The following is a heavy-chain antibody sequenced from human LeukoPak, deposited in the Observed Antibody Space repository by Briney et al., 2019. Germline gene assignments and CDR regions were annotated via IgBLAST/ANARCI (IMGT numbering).Heavy chain of an antibody. V-gene: IGHV3-30*04. CDR2: ISYDGSNK. Sequence: GGSLRLSCAASGFTFSSYAMYWVRQAPGKGLEWVAVISYDGSNKYYADSVKGRFTISRDNSKNTLYLQMNSLRAEDTAVYYCARLIGYYMDVWGKGTTVTVSS. J-gene: IGHJ6*03. D-gene: IGHD3-22*01. CDR1: GFTFSSYA. CDR3: ARLIGYYMDV.